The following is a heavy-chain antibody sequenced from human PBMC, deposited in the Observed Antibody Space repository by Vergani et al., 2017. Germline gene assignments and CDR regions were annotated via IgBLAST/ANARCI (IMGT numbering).Heavy chain of an antibody. V-gene: IGHV4-59*01. CDR1: GGSISSYY. D-gene: IGHD2-2*01. Sequence: QVQLPESGPGLVKPSETLSLPCPVSGGSISSYYWGWLRQPPGKGLEWSGYIYYSGSTNYKPSLKSRVTISVDTSKKQFSLKLSSVTAAETAVYYCARAVVSCGSSTSCVYAFDIWGQGTMVTVSS. CDR3: ARAVVSCGSSTSCVYAFDI. J-gene: IGHJ3*02. CDR2: IYYSGST.